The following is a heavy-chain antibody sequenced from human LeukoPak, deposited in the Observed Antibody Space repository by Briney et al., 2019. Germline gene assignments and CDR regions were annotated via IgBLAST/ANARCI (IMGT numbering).Heavy chain of an antibody. J-gene: IGHJ4*02. CDR1: GYSFTNFP. V-gene: IGHV1-3*01. D-gene: IGHD3-22*01. CDR2: INSGTGNT. CDR3: ARGSDYYDSRGYYSD. Sequence: ASVKVSCMAFGYSFTNFPMHWVRQAPGQRLEWMGWINSGTGNTKYSQKFQGRVTITRDTSASTAYMELSSLRSEDTAVYYCARGSDYYDSRGYYSDWGQGTLVTVSS.